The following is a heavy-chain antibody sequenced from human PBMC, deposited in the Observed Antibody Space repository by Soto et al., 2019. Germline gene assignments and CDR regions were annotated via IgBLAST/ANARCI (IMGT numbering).Heavy chain of an antibody. CDR2: IYYSGSI. CDR1: DGSISSYY. Sequence: QVQLQESGPGLVKPSETLSLTCTVSDGSISSYYWTWIRQPPGKVLEWIGYIYYSGSINYNPSLTSRLTISVDTAKKQFSLKLSSVTAADTAVYYCARLRGNCSGGSCYPEYWGQGTLVTVSS. V-gene: IGHV4-59*01. J-gene: IGHJ4*02. CDR3: ARLRGNCSGGSCYPEY. D-gene: IGHD2-15*01.